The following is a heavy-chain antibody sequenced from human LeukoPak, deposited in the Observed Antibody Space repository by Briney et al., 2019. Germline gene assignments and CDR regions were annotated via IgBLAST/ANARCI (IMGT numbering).Heavy chain of an antibody. CDR2: ISYDGSNK. D-gene: IGHD3-10*01. Sequence: PGGSLRLSCAASGFTFSSYAMHWVRQAPGKGLGWVAVISYDGSNKYYADSVKGRFTISRDNSKNTLYLQMNSLRAEDTAVYYCATLDRTVVTMVRGRYNWFDPWGQGTLVTVSS. CDR1: GFTFSSYA. J-gene: IGHJ5*02. CDR3: ATLDRTVVTMVRGRYNWFDP. V-gene: IGHV3-30-3*01.